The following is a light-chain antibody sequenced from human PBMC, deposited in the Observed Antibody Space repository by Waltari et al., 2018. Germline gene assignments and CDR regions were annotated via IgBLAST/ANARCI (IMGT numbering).Light chain of an antibody. CDR2: GNSDGEH. V-gene: IGLV4-69*01. Sequence: QLLVTQSPSASASLGASVKLTCTLSSGHTSYAIAWHQHQSEKGPRFVMSGNSDGEHTKGDGIPVRFSGSSSGAERYLTIYSLQSEDEADYYCQTWDTNIVVFGGGTKVTVL. J-gene: IGLJ2*01. CDR3: QTWDTNIVV. CDR1: SGHTSYA.